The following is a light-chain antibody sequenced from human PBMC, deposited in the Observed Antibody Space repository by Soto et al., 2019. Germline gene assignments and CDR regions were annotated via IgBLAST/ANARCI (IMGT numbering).Light chain of an antibody. CDR1: PSVSSSY. J-gene: IGKJ1*01. CDR2: GAS. CDR3: QQYGSSPRT. Sequence: IVLTQSPGTLPLSPGERATLSCRASPSVSSSYLAWYQQKPGQAPRLLIYGASSRATGIPDRFSGSGSGTDFTLTISRLEPEDFAVYYCQQYGSSPRTFGQGTKVEIK. V-gene: IGKV3-20*01.